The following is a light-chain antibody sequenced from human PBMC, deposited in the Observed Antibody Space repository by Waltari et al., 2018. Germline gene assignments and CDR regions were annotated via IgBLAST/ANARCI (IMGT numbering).Light chain of an antibody. CDR1: SSNIGNDN. J-gene: IGLJ1*01. CDR2: NDV. V-gene: IGLV1-47*01. CDR3: VGWDGSLRAYV. Sequence: QPVLTQPPSASGTPGQRVTISCSGSSSNIGNDNVYWYQQLPGKAPKLLIYNDVQRPPGVPDGFSGSKSGTSASLAISGLRSEDEADYYCVGWDGSLRAYVFGTGTMLTVL.